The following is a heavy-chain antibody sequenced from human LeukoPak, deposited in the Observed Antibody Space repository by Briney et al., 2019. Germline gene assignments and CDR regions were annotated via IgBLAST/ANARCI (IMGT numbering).Heavy chain of an antibody. V-gene: IGHV4-59*12. D-gene: IGHD4-17*01. J-gene: IGHJ4*02. CDR3: ARLSSGYGDYFFDY. Sequence: SETLSLTCTVSGGSITNYYWSWIRQPPGKGLEWIGYIYYTGSTDYNPSLKSRVTMSVDTSKNRFSLKLSSVTAADTAVYYCARLSSGYGDYFFDYWGQGTLVTVSS. CDR1: GGSITNYY. CDR2: IYYTGST.